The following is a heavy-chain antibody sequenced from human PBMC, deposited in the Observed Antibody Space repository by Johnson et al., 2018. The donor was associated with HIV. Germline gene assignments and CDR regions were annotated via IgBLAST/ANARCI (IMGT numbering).Heavy chain of an antibody. V-gene: IGHV3-23*04. J-gene: IGHJ3*02. D-gene: IGHD4-11*01. CDR3: ARDDDYSKVRAFDI. CDR1: GFTFSTYG. Sequence: VQLVESGGGVVQPGRSLRLSCAASGFTFSTYGMHWVRQAPGKGLEWVSAISGSGGSTYYADSVTGRFTISRDNSKNTLYLQMNSLRAEDTAVYYCARDDDYSKVRAFDIWGQGTMVTVSS. CDR2: ISGSGGST.